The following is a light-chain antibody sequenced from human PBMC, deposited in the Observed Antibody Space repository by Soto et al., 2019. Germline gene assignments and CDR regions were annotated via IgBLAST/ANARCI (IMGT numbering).Light chain of an antibody. Sequence: DIQMTQSPSALSASVGDRVTITCRASQSISSWLAWYQQKPGKAPKLLIYDASSLASRVPSRFSGSGSGTEFTLTISGLRPDDFATYYCQQYNTHSYTFGQGTKLEIK. J-gene: IGKJ2*01. V-gene: IGKV1-5*01. CDR2: DAS. CDR1: QSISSW. CDR3: QQYNTHSYT.